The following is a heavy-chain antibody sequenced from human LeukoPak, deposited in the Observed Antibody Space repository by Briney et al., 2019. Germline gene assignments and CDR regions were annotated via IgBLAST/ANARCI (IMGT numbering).Heavy chain of an antibody. CDR2: LYWDDDR. CDR1: GISLTTSGVG. CDR3: VHRPVYYGSGSYYFDY. Sequence: ESGPTLVRPTQTLTLTCTLSGISLTTSGVGVGWIPQLPGKALEWLALLYWDDDRRYSPSLRSRLTITKDTSKNQVVLTMTNMDPVDTATYHCVHRPVYYGSGSYYFDYWGQGTLVTVSS. J-gene: IGHJ4*02. D-gene: IGHD3-10*01. V-gene: IGHV2-5*02.